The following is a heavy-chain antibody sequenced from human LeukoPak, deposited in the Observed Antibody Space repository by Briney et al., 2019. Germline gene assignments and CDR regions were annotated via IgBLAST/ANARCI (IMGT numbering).Heavy chain of an antibody. D-gene: IGHD6-6*01. CDR2: IYYSGST. CDR3: ARHRSYSSSSLFDY. J-gene: IGHJ4*02. CDR1: GGSTSSSSYY. V-gene: IGHV4-39*01. Sequence: SETLSLTCTVSGGSTSSSSYYWGWIRQPPGKGLEWIGSIYYSGSTYYNPSLKSRVTISVDTSKNQFSLKLSSVTAEDTAVYYCARHRSYSSSSLFDYWGQGTLVTVSS.